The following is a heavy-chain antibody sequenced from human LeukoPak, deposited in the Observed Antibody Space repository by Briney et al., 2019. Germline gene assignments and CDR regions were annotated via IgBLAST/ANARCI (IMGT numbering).Heavy chain of an antibody. V-gene: IGHV3-23*01. J-gene: IGHJ4*02. D-gene: IGHD3-10*01. CDR3: AKKQVGDSRHGDSFFDY. CDR2: ISGSSDST. CDR1: GFRFSSYA. Sequence: GGSLRLSCAASGFRFSSYAMSWVRQAPGKGLEWVSAISGSSDSTYYADSVKGRFAISRDTSKNTLYLQMNSLRVEDTAVYYCAKKQVGDSRHGDSFFDYWGPGTRVTVSS.